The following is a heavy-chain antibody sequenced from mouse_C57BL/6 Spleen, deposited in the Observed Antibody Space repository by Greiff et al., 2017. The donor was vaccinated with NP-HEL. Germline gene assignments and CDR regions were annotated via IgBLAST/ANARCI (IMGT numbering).Heavy chain of an antibody. V-gene: IGHV14-2*01. CDR2: IDPEDGDT. CDR3: ARGVGYDYPCDD. CDR1: GFNIKDYY. J-gene: IGHJ2*01. D-gene: IGHD2-4*01. Sequence: EVHLVESGAELVKPGASVKLSCTASGFNIKDYYMHWVKQRTEQGLEWIGRIDPEDGDTKYAPKFQGKATITADTSSHTAYLQLSSLTAEDTAVYYCARGVGYDYPCDDWGQGTTLTVSS.